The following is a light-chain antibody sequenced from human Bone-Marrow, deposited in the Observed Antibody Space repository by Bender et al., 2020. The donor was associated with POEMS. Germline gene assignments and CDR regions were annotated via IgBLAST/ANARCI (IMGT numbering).Light chain of an antibody. CDR3: QAWDSTTVT. Sequence: SYELTQPPSVSVSPGQTATISCSGDKLGVKFTSWYQQMPGQSPVLIMYQDNKRPSGIPGRFSGSSPGNTAALTISGTQPMDEADFYCQAWDSTTVTFGGGTKLSVL. CDR2: QDN. CDR1: KLGVKF. V-gene: IGLV3-1*01. J-gene: IGLJ2*01.